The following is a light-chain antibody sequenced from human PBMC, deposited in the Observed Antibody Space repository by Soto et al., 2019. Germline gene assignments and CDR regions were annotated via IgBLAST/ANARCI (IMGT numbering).Light chain of an antibody. Sequence: EIVLTQSPATLSLSPGEGATLSCRASQSVSSYLAWYQQKRGQAPRLLIYDASNRATGIPARFSGSGSGTDFTLTISSLEPEDFAVYYCQQRGNWPLTFGGGTKVEIK. V-gene: IGKV3-11*01. CDR2: DAS. J-gene: IGKJ4*01. CDR3: QQRGNWPLT. CDR1: QSVSSY.